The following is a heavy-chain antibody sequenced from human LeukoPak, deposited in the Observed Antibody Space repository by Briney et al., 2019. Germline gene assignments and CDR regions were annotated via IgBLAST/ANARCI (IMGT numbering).Heavy chain of an antibody. J-gene: IGHJ4*02. CDR1: GGSISSYY. D-gene: IGHD5-24*01. V-gene: IGHV4-59*01. CDR2: IYYSGST. Sequence: SETLSLTCTVSGGSISSYYWSWIRQPPGKGLEWIGYIYYSGSTNYNPSLKSRVTISVDTYKNQFSLKLTSVTAADTAVYYCARDLGDGYNWAYWGQGTLVTVSS. CDR3: ARDLGDGYNWAY.